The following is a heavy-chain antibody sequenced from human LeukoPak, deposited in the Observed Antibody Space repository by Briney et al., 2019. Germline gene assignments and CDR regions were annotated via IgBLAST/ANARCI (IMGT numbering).Heavy chain of an antibody. CDR3: ARGDGYNYVPFDY. Sequence: GGSQRLSCAASGFTFSDYYMSWIRQAPGKGLEWVSYISSSSSYTNYADSVKGRFTISRDNAKNSLYLQMNSLRAEDTAVYYCARGDGYNYVPFDYWGQGTLVTVSS. CDR1: GFTFSDYY. V-gene: IGHV3-11*06. CDR2: ISSSSSYT. D-gene: IGHD5-24*01. J-gene: IGHJ4*02.